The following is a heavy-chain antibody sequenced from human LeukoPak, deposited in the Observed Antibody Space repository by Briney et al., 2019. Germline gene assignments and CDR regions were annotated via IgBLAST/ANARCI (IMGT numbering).Heavy chain of an antibody. J-gene: IGHJ4*02. CDR3: ARSTKYHGCNDGSCSIPN. CDR2: IYTSGST. Sequence: SETLSLTCTVSGGSISSGSYYWSWIRQPAGKGLEWIGRIYTSGSTNYNPSLKSRVTISVDTSKNQFSLRLSSVTAADTAVYYCARSTKYHGCNDGSCSIPNWGQGTLVTVSS. CDR1: GGSISSGSYY. V-gene: IGHV4-61*02. D-gene: IGHD2-15*01.